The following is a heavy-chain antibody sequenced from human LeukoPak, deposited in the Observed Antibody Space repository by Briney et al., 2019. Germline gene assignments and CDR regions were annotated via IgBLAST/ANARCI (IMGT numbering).Heavy chain of an antibody. V-gene: IGHV1-46*01. CDR1: GYSFTSSY. Sequence: GASVKVSCKASGYSFTSSYMHWVRQAPGQGLEWMGIINPSGGSTSYAQRFQGKVIMTRDTSTSTVYMELSSLRSEDTAVYYCAREVRNTPVVVPAAYYYYGMDVWGQGTTVTVSS. CDR2: INPSGGST. J-gene: IGHJ6*02. D-gene: IGHD2-2*01. CDR3: AREVRNTPVVVPAAYYYYGMDV.